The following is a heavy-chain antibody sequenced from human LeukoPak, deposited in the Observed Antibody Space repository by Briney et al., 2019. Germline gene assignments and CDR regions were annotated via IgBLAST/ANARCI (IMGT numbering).Heavy chain of an antibody. CDR1: GFTFSSYG. J-gene: IGHJ4*02. Sequence: PGGSLRPSCAASGFTFSSYGMHWVRQAPGKGLEWVAVISYDGSNKYYADSVKGRFTISRDNSKNTLYLQMNSLRAEDTAVYYCAKDDLRITMIVVVITGFIDYWGQGTLVTVSS. D-gene: IGHD3-22*01. V-gene: IGHV3-30*18. CDR3: AKDDLRITMIVVVITGFIDY. CDR2: ISYDGSNK.